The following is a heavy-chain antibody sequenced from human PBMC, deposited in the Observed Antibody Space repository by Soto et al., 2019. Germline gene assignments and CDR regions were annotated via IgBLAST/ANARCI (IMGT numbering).Heavy chain of an antibody. J-gene: IGHJ4*02. CDR3: ARENNVLPGGYFDY. CDR1: GGSISSGGYS. Sequence: PSETLSLTCAVSGGSISSGGYSWSWIRQPPGKGLEWIGYIYHSWSTYYNPSLKSRVTISVDRSKNQFSLKLSSVTAADTAVYYCARENNVLPGGYFDYWGQGTLVTVSS. CDR2: IYHSWST. D-gene: IGHD3-10*01. V-gene: IGHV4-30-2*01.